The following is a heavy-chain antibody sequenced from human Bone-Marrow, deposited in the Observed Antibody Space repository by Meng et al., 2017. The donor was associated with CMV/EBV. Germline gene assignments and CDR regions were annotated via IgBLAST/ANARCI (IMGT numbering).Heavy chain of an antibody. V-gene: IGHV1-2*02. CDR1: GYTFTGYY. J-gene: IGHJ6*02. CDR3: ATCPPKQWLGTYYYYYGMDV. CDR2: INPNSGGT. Sequence: ASVKVSCKASGYTFTGYYMHWVRQAPGQGLEWMGWINPNSGGTNYAQKFQGRVTMTRDTSISTAYMELSRLRSDDTAVYYCATCPPKQWLGTYYYYYGMDVWGQGTTVTVYS. D-gene: IGHD6-19*01.